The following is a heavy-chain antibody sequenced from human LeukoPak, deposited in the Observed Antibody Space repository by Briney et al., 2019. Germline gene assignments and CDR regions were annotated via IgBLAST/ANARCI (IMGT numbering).Heavy chain of an antibody. J-gene: IGHJ3*02. D-gene: IGHD3-22*01. CDR1: GDSVSSNSAA. Sequence: SQTLSLTCAISGDSVSSNSAAWNWIRQSPSRGLEWLGRTYYRSKWYNDYAVSVKSRITINPDTSKNQFSLQLNSVTPEDTAVYYCARVGSSGPQVPDDAFYISGQGTMVTVSS. V-gene: IGHV6-1*01. CDR3: ARVGSSGPQVPDDAFYI. CDR2: TYYRSKWYN.